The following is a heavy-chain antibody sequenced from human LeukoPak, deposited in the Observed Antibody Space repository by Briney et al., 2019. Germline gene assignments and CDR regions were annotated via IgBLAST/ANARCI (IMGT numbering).Heavy chain of an antibody. CDR1: GFTFSGSA. CDR2: IRSTANGYAT. V-gene: IGHV3-73*01. Sequence: GGSLRLSCAASGFTFSGSALHWVRQASGKGLEWVGRIRSTANGYATAYAASVKGRFTISRDDSKNTAYLQMDSLRTEDTAVYYCTGNYYGSGSYADFDYWGQGTLVTVSS. J-gene: IGHJ4*02. D-gene: IGHD3-10*01. CDR3: TGNYYGSGSYADFDY.